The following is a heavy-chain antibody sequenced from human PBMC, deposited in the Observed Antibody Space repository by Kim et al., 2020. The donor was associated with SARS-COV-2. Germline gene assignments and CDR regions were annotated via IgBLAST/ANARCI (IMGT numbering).Heavy chain of an antibody. CDR3: ARSGTYIPEIQI. Sequence: SETLSLTCIVSGYSISSPHYWGWIRQPPGKGLEWIVSMYYSGTTYYSPSLKSRVTMSMDSSKGHISLKLTSVTAADTAVYYCARSGTYIPEIQIWGQGTMVTVS. CDR2: MYYSGTT. CDR1: GYSISSPHY. J-gene: IGHJ3*02. D-gene: IGHD5-12*01. V-gene: IGHV4-38-2*02.